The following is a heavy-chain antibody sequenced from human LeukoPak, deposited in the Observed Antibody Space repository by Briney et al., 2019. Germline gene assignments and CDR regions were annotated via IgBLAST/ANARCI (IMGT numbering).Heavy chain of an antibody. Sequence: SETLSLTCTVSGGSISSSSYYWGWIRQPPGKGLEWIGSIYYSGSTYYNPSLKSRVTISVDTSKNQFSLKLSSVTAADTAVYYCARDHDYYDSNRAFDIWGQGTMVTVSS. CDR3: ARDHDYYDSNRAFDI. J-gene: IGHJ3*02. CDR2: IYYSGST. CDR1: GGSISSSSYY. V-gene: IGHV4-39*07. D-gene: IGHD3-22*01.